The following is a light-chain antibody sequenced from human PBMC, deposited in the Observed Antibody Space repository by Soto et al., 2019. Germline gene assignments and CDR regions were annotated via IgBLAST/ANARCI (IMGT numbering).Light chain of an antibody. CDR2: AAS. Sequence: DIQMTHSPSSLSASVLYIVTITFRASQTTNNYLNWYQLKPGKAPKLLIYAASTLQTGVPSRFTGSGSGTDFTLTIISLQPEDYATYFCQKSYSMPYDFGPGTKVDIK. CDR3: QKSYSMPYD. V-gene: IGKV1-39*01. CDR1: QTTNNY. J-gene: IGKJ2*01.